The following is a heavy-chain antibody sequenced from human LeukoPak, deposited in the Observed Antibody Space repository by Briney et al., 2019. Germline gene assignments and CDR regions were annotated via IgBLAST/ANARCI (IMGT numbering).Heavy chain of an antibody. J-gene: IGHJ3*02. CDR3: ATVLRYSDAFDI. D-gene: IGHD3-9*01. V-gene: IGHV3-21*01. CDR1: GFTFSSYS. Sequence: GGSLRLSCAASGFTFSSYSMNWVRQAPGKGLEWVSPISSSSSYIYYADSVKGRFTISRDNAKNSLYLQMSSLRAEDTAVYYCATVLRYSDAFDIWGQGTMVTVSS. CDR2: ISSSSSYI.